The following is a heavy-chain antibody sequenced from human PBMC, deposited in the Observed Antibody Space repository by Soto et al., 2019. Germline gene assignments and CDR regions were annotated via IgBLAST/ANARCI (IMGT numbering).Heavy chain of an antibody. CDR2: INPNSGGT. CDR3: ARDFIAAAGYYFDY. CDR1: GYTFTGYY. Sequence: GASVKVSCKASGYTFTGYYMHWVRQAPGQGLEWMGWINPNSGGTNYAQKFQGWVTMTRDTSISTAYMELGRLRSDDTAVYYCARDFIAAAGYYFDYWGQGTLVTVSS. J-gene: IGHJ4*02. V-gene: IGHV1-2*04. D-gene: IGHD6-13*01.